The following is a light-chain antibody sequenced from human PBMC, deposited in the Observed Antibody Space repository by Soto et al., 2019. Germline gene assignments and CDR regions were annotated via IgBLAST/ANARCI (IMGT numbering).Light chain of an antibody. CDR1: QSVLYSSNNKNY. CDR3: QQYYDGPQN. J-gene: IGKJ1*01. V-gene: IGKV4-1*01. CDR2: WAS. Sequence: DIVMTQSPDSLAVSLGERATINCKSSQSVLYSSNNKNYLAWYQQKPGQPPKLLIYWASTRESGVPDRFSGSGSGTDFTLTISSLLAEDVAVYYCQQYYDGPQNFGQGTKVEIK.